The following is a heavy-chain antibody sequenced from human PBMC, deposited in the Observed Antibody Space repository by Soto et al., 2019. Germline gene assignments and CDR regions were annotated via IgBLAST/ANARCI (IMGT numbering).Heavy chain of an antibody. D-gene: IGHD5-18*01. Sequence: GASVKVSCKASGYTFTGYYMHWVRQAPGQGLEWMGWINPNSGGANYAQKFQGWVTMTRDTSISTAYMELSRLRSDDTAVYYCAREHRLYSYTPGDAFDIWGQGTMVTVSS. V-gene: IGHV1-2*04. CDR1: GYTFTGYY. CDR2: INPNSGGA. CDR3: AREHRLYSYTPGDAFDI. J-gene: IGHJ3*02.